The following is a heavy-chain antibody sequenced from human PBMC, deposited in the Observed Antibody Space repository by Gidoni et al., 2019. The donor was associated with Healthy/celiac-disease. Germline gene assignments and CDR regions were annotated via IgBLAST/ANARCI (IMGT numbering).Heavy chain of an antibody. V-gene: IGHV4-34*01. CDR1: GGSLSGYY. CDR3: ASWSTNFQH. Sequence: QVQLQQWGAGLLKPSETLSLTCAVYGGSLSGYYWSWIRQPPGKGLEWIGEINHSGSTNYNPSLKSRVTISVDTSKNQFSLKLSSVTAADTAVYYCASWSTNFQHWGQGTLVTVSS. D-gene: IGHD2-2*01. CDR2: INHSGST. J-gene: IGHJ1*01.